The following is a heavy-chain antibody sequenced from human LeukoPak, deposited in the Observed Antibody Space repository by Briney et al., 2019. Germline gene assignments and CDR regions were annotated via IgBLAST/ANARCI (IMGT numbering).Heavy chain of an antibody. CDR3: ARHSGSSPKYYYYYYMDV. V-gene: IGHV3-66*04. D-gene: IGHD6-6*01. CDR1: GFTVSSNY. Sequence: GGSLRLSCAASGFTVSSNYMSWVRQAPGKGLEWVSVIYSGGSTYYADSVKGRFTISRDNSKNTLYLQMNSLRAEDTAVYYCARHSGSSPKYYYYYYMDVWGKGTTVTVSS. CDR2: IYSGGST. J-gene: IGHJ6*03.